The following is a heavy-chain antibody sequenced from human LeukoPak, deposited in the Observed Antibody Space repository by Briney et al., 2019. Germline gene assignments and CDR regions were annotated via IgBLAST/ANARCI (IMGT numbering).Heavy chain of an antibody. D-gene: IGHD1-26*01. CDR3: ARDNSVGDNAWWFDP. J-gene: IGHJ5*02. Sequence: SETLSLTCTVSGGSISSYYWSWIRQPPGKGLEWIGYIYYSGNTNYNPSLKSRITISVDTSKNQFSLKLSSVTAADTAIYYCARDNSVGDNAWWFDPWGQGTLVTVSS. CDR1: GGSISSYY. CDR2: IYYSGNT. V-gene: IGHV4-59*01.